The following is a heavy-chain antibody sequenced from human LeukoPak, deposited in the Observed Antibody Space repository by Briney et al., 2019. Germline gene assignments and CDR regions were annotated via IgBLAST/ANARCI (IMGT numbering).Heavy chain of an antibody. D-gene: IGHD3-22*01. CDR1: GYIFTSYG. J-gene: IGHJ4*02. CDR3: AKAYSDYDTSGYRYYFDY. CDR2: IRYDGSDK. V-gene: IGHV3-30*02. Sequence: SCKASGYIFTSYGISWVRQAPGKGLEWVAFIRYDGSDKYYADSVKGRFTISRDNSKNTLYLQMNSLRAEDTAVYYCAKAYSDYDTSGYRYYFDYWGQGTLVTVSS.